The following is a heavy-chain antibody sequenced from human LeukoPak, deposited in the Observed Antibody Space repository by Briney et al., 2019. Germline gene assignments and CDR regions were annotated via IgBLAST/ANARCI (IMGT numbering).Heavy chain of an antibody. CDR2: ISYDGGNK. CDR1: GFTFSNYA. J-gene: IGHJ4*02. D-gene: IGHD3-22*01. Sequence: PGGSLRLSCAASGFTFSNYAMHWVRQAPGKGLEWVAVISYDGGNKYYADSVKGRFTISRDNAKNSLYLQMNSLRAEDTAVYYCARGDSSGYYSNDYWGQGTLVTVSS. V-gene: IGHV3-30-3*01. CDR3: ARGDSSGYYSNDY.